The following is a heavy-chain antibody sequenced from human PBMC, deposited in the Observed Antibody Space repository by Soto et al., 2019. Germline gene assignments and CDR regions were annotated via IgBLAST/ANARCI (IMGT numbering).Heavy chain of an antibody. V-gene: IGHV3-48*01. J-gene: IGHJ6*02. CDR1: GFTFSSYS. D-gene: IGHD2-2*01. CDR2: ISSSSSTI. Sequence: GGSLRLSCAASGFTFSSYSMNWVRQAPGKGLEWVSYISSSSSTIYYADSVKGRFTISRDNAKNSLYLQMNSLRAEDTAVYYCGRHRGIRKSVVVPAVDVWGQGTTVNVSS. CDR3: GRHRGIRKSVVVPAVDV.